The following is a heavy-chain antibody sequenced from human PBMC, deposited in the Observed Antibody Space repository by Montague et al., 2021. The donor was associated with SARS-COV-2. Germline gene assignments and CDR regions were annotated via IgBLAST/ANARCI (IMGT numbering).Heavy chain of an antibody. CDR2: IYHSGST. V-gene: IGHV4-38-2*02. CDR3: ARDRTFRDGYLDAFEI. CDR1: GYSISTGYY. J-gene: IGHJ3*02. Sequence: SETLSLTCTVSGYSISTGYYWGWIRQPPGKGLEWIGTIYHSGSTYFNPSLKSRVTISVDTSKNQFSLKMYSVTAADTAQFYRARDRTFRDGYLDAFEIWGQGTMVTVSS. D-gene: IGHD5-24*01.